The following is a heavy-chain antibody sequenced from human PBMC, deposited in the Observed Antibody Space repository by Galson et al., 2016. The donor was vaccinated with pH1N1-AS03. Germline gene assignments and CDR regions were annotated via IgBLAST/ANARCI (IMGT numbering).Heavy chain of an antibody. D-gene: IGHD3-16*02. Sequence: SVKVSCKASGGTFSGHAINWMRQAPGHGLEWMGGIMVVFRHTKYAQNFQDRVTITADESTSTVYMELSSLRSDDTAVYFCASKIGYPYYFDNWGQGTLVTVSS. CDR1: GGTFSGHA. CDR2: IMVVFRHT. V-gene: IGHV1-69*13. J-gene: IGHJ4*02. CDR3: ASKIGYPYYFDN.